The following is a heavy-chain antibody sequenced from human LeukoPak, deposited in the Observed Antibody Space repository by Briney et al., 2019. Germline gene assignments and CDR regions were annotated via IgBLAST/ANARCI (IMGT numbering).Heavy chain of an antibody. CDR1: GGSISSSSYY. D-gene: IGHD2-15*01. J-gene: IGHJ6*02. Sequence: SETLSLTCTVSGGSISSSSYYWGWIRQPPGKGLEWIGSIYYTGNTYYNASLRSRVTISEDTSKDQFSLKLTSVTAADTAVYYCAVGGPYYYYGLDLWGQGTTVTVSS. CDR3: AVGGPYYYYGLDL. CDR2: IYYTGNT. V-gene: IGHV4-39*01.